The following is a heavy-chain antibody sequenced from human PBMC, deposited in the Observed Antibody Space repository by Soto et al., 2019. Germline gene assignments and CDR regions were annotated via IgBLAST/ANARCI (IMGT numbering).Heavy chain of an antibody. CDR3: ARGELWFDY. J-gene: IGHJ4*02. V-gene: IGHV3-21*01. CDR1: GFTFSSYS. D-gene: IGHD5-18*01. Sequence: EVQLVESGGGLVKPGGSLRVSCVASGFTFSSYSMNWVRQAPGKGLEWVSSISSLSSCIYYADSVKGRFTISRDNAKNSLYLQMNSLRAEDTAIYYCARGELWFDYWGQGTLVTVSS. CDR2: ISSLSSCI.